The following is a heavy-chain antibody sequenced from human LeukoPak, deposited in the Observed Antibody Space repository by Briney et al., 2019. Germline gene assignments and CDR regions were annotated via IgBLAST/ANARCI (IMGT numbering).Heavy chain of an antibody. CDR3: VRRNRVGFSTAWYTDY. D-gene: IGHD6-19*01. CDR2: INHSGST. Sequence: RPSETLSLTCAVYGGSFSGYYWSWIRQPPGKGLEWIGEINHSGSTNYNPSLKSRVTISVDTSKNQFSLKLSSVTAADTAVYYCVRRNRVGFSTAWYTDYWGQGTLVTVSS. V-gene: IGHV4-34*01. J-gene: IGHJ4*02. CDR1: GGSFSGYY.